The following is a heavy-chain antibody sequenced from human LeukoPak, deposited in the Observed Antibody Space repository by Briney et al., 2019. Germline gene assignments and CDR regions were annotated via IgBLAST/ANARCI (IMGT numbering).Heavy chain of an antibody. CDR3: ARDVKLGIDYYGMDV. V-gene: IGHV3-30*03. Sequence: PGGSLRLSCAASGFTFSSYGMHWVRQAPGKGLEWVAVISYDGSNKYYADSVKGRFTISRDNSKNTLYLQMNSLRAEDTAVYYCARDVKLGIDYYGMDVWGQGTTVTVSS. CDR1: GFTFSSYG. J-gene: IGHJ6*02. CDR2: ISYDGSNK. D-gene: IGHD7-27*01.